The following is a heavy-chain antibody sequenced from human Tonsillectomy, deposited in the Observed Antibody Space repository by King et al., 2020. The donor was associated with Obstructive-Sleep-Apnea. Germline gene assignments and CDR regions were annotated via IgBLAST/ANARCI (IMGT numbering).Heavy chain of an antibody. J-gene: IGHJ3*02. CDR2: IYYSGSD. CDR3: ASYCSGGSCPQRAFDI. CDR1: GGSISSYY. Sequence: QLQESGPGLVKPSETLSLTCTVSGGSISSYYWSWIRQPPGKGLGWIGHIYYSGSDNYNTSLRSRVTISVDTSKNQFSLKLNSVSAADTALYYCASYCSGGSCPQRAFDIWGQGTMVTVSS. D-gene: IGHD2-15*01. V-gene: IGHV4-59*01.